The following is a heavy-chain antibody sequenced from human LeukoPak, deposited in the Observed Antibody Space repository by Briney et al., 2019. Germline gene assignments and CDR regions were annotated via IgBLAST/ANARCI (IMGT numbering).Heavy chain of an antibody. CDR1: GYSFTTYW. Sequence: GESLQLSCKGSGYSFTTYWIDWVRQMPGKGLEWMGIIYPGDSDSRYSPSFQGQVTISADKSISTAYLQWTSLKAADTALYYCARQRCSGGTCYSDYWGQGTLVTVSS. J-gene: IGHJ4*02. D-gene: IGHD2-15*01. CDR3: ARQRCSGGTCYSDY. CDR2: IYPGDSDS. V-gene: IGHV5-51*01.